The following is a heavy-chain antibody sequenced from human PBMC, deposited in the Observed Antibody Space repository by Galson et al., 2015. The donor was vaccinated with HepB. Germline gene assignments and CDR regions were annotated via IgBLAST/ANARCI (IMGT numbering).Heavy chain of an antibody. V-gene: IGHV7-4-1*02. CDR2: MNTNTGKP. D-gene: IGHD3-3*01. CDR1: GYTFTDYV. J-gene: IGHJ6*03. CDR3: ARSPLRFLDWLPYYDYYYMDV. Sequence: VKVSCKASGYTFTDYVVNWVRQAPGQGLEWMGWMNTNTGKPTYAPGFAGRFVFSLDTSVTTAYLQISSLETDDTAVYYCARSPLRFLDWLPYYDYYYMDVGGEGTPGTVSS.